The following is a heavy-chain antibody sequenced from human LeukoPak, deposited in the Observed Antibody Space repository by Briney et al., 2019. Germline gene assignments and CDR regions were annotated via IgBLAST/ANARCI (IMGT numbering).Heavy chain of an antibody. J-gene: IGHJ5*02. CDR1: GYTFTSYD. D-gene: IGHD3-3*01. CDR3: ARGRALRFLEWLSRNWFDP. V-gene: IGHV1-8*01. CDR2: MNPHSGNT. Sequence: ASVKVSCKASGYTFTSYDINWVRQATGQGLEWMGWMNPHSGNTGYAQKFQGRVTMTRNTSISTAYMELSSLRSEDTAVYYCARGRALRFLEWLSRNWFDPWGQGTLVTVSS.